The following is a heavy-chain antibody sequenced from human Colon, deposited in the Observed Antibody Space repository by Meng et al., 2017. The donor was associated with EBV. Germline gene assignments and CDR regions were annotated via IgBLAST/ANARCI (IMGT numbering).Heavy chain of an antibody. CDR3: ARDTSTWGNKGLDH. J-gene: IGHJ4*02. CDR1: GDSVTNGGYS. D-gene: IGHD7-27*01. V-gene: IGHV4-30-2*01. Sequence: LQESGPGLVKPSQPLSLTFVVPGDSVTNGGYSWSWIRQPPGKGLEWIGYIYHSGSTKYNPSLKSRVTISVDTSKNQFSLKLSSVTAADTAVYYCARDTSTWGNKGLDHWGQGILVTVSS. CDR2: IYHSGST.